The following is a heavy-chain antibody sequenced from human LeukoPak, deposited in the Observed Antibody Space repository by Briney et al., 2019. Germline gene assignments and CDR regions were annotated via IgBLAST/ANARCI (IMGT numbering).Heavy chain of an antibody. CDR1: GGSISSYY. Sequence: SETLSLTCTVSGGSISSYYWSWIRQPPGKGLEWIGYIYYSGSTNYNPSLKSRVTISVDTSKNQFSLKLSSVTAADTAVYYCARETSIAAAGSSDYYYYMDVWGKGTTVTVSS. CDR3: ARETSIAAAGSSDYYYYMDV. D-gene: IGHD6-13*01. V-gene: IGHV4-59*01. CDR2: IYYSGST. J-gene: IGHJ6*03.